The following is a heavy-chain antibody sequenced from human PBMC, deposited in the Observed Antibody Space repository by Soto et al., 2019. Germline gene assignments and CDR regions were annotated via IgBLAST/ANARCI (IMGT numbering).Heavy chain of an antibody. D-gene: IGHD2-15*01. CDR1: GGTFSSYA. Sequence: GASVKVSCKASGGTFSSYAISWVRQAPGQGLEWMGGIIPIFGTANYAQKFQGRVTITADESTSTAYMELSSLRSEETAVYYCARVGWYGGYFDYWGQGTLVTVSS. V-gene: IGHV1-69*13. CDR2: IIPIFGTA. CDR3: ARVGWYGGYFDY. J-gene: IGHJ4*02.